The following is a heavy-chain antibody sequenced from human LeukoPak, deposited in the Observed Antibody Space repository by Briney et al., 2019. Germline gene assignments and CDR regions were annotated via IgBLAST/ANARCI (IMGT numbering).Heavy chain of an antibody. CDR3: AREVAVYAAGSYCDH. Sequence: GGSLRLSCAASGFTVTSNRMSWVRQAPGKGLEKGSVIYSDGSTYYADSVKARFTISRHNSKNTLYLQINSLRAEDTAAYYCAREVAVYAAGSYCDHWGQGILVTVSS. CDR1: GFTVTSNR. CDR2: IYSDGST. D-gene: IGHD3-10*01. J-gene: IGHJ4*02. V-gene: IGHV3-66*01.